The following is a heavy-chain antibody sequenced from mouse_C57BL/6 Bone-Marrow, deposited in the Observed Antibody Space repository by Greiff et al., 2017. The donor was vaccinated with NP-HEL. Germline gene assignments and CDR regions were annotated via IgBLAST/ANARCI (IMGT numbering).Heavy chain of an antibody. CDR3: AKEGPFDY. V-gene: IGHV1-85*01. J-gene: IGHJ2*01. CDR1: GYTFTGYD. CDR2: IYPSDGCI. D-gene: IGHD3-3*01. Sequence: QVQLQQSGPELVKPGASVKLSCKASGYTFTGYDINWVKQRPGQGLEWIGWIYPSDGCIKYTEKFKGKATLTVDTSSSTADMELHSLTSEDSAVYFCAKEGPFDYWGQGTTLTVSS.